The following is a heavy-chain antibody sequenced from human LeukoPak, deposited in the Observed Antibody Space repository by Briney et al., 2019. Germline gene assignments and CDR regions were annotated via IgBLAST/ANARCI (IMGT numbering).Heavy chain of an antibody. D-gene: IGHD5-18*01. V-gene: IGHV3-43*01. J-gene: IGHJ4*02. CDR2: INWDGGST. Sequence: GGSLRLSCAASGFTFDGFTMYWVRQPPGKGLEWVSLINWDGGSTYYADSVKGRFTISRDNSKNSLYLQMNSLRAEDTAVYYCARDGYSFGHDFDYWGQGTLVTVSS. CDR1: GFTFDGFT. CDR3: ARDGYSFGHDFDY.